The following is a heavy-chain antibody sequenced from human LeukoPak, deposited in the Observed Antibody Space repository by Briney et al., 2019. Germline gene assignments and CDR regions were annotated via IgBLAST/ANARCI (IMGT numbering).Heavy chain of an antibody. Sequence: GASVKVSCKPSGYTFTDYYMHWVRQAPGQGLEWMGWMNPNSGGTNYAQKFQGRVTMTRDTSISTAYMELSRLRSDDTAVYYCAKAVVTATKYYYYYMDVWGKGTTVTVSS. CDR3: AKAVVTATKYYYYYMDV. D-gene: IGHD2-21*02. V-gene: IGHV1-2*02. J-gene: IGHJ6*03. CDR1: GYTFTDYY. CDR2: MNPNSGGT.